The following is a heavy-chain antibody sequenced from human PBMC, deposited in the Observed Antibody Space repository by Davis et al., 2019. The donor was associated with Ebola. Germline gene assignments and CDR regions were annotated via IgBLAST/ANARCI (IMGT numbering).Heavy chain of an antibody. D-gene: IGHD3-10*01. CDR3: ARDSGMVRAHLCDY. V-gene: IGHV1-69*04. CDR1: GGTFSSYT. Sequence: SVKVSCKASGGTFSSYTISWVRQAPGQGLEWMGRIIPILGITNYAQKFQGRFTITADKSTSTAYMELRSLRSDDTAVYYCARDSGMVRAHLCDYWGQGTLVTVSS. J-gene: IGHJ4*02. CDR2: IIPILGIT.